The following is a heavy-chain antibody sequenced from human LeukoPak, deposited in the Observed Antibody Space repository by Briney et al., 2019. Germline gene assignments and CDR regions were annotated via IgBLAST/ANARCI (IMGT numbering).Heavy chain of an antibody. V-gene: IGHV4-39*01. CDR3: ASLGNSYSYGSAYYYYYMDV. D-gene: IGHD5-18*01. J-gene: IGHJ6*03. Sequence: PSETLSLTCTVSGGSISSSSYYWGWIRQPPGKGLEWIGSIYYSGSTYYNPSLRGRVTISVDTSKNQFSLKLSSVTAADTAVYYCASLGNSYSYGSAYYYYYMDVWGKGTTVTISS. CDR1: GGSISSSSYY. CDR2: IYYSGST.